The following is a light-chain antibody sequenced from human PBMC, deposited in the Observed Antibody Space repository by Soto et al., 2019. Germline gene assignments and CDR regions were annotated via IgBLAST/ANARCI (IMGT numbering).Light chain of an antibody. CDR3: GTWDSSLIAL. V-gene: IGLV1-51*02. Sequence: SVLTQPPSVSAAPGQKVTISGSGNSSNIGSNDVSWYQQLPGKAPKLLIYENSQRPSGIHDRFSGSKSGTSATLGITGLQTGDEADYYCGTWDSSLIALFGTGTKVTVL. CDR1: SSNIGSND. J-gene: IGLJ1*01. CDR2: ENS.